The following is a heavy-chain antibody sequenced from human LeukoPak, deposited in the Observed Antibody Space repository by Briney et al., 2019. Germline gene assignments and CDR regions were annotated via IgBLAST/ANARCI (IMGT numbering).Heavy chain of an antibody. Sequence: GASVKVSCKASGYTFTGYYMHWVRQAPGQGLEWMGWINPNSGGTNYAQKFQGRVTMTRDTSISTAYMELSRLRSDDTAVYYCARGYGDSWGRHHYYFDYWGQGTLVTVSS. V-gene: IGHV1-2*02. CDR2: INPNSGGT. D-gene: IGHD4-17*01. CDR1: GYTFTGYY. CDR3: ARGYGDSWGRHHYYFDY. J-gene: IGHJ4*02.